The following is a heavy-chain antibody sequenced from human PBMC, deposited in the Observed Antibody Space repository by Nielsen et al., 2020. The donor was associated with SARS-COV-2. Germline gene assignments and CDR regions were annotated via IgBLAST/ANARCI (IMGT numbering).Heavy chain of an antibody. CDR1: GGSISSSSYN. V-gene: IGHV4-39*07. D-gene: IGHD6-13*01. Sequence: GSLRLSCTVSGGSISSSSYNWGWIRQPPGKGLEWIGSIYYSGSTYYNPSLKGLVTISVDTSKNQFSLKLSSVTAADTAVYYCASTFTGAAAGTWWFDPWGQGTLVTVSS. J-gene: IGHJ5*02. CDR3: ASTFTGAAAGTWWFDP. CDR2: IYYSGST.